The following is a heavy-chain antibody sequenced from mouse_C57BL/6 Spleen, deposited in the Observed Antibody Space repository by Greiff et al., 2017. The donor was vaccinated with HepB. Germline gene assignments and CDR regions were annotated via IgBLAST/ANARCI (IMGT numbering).Heavy chain of an antibody. J-gene: IGHJ2*01. V-gene: IGHV3-6*01. Sequence: ESGPGLVKPSQSLSLTCSVTGYSITSGYYWNWIRQFPGNKLEWMGYISYDGSNNYNPSLKNRISITRDTSKNQFFLKLNSVTTEDTATYYCARLPYYYGSSYHFDYWGQGTTLTVSS. CDR3: ARLPYYYGSSYHFDY. CDR2: ISYDGSN. D-gene: IGHD1-1*01. CDR1: GYSITSGYY.